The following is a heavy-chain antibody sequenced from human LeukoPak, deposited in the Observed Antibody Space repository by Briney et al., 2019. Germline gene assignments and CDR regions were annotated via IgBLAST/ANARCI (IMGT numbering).Heavy chain of an antibody. CDR1: GGSISSYY. CDR3: ARDPALFPHQGVSDY. Sequence: SETLSLTCTVSGGSISSYYWSWIRQPPGKGLEWIGYIYYSGSTNYNPSLKSRVTISVDTSKNQFSLKLSSVTAADTAVYYCARDPALFPHQGVSDYWGQGTLVTVSS. V-gene: IGHV4-59*01. J-gene: IGHJ4*02. D-gene: IGHD2-21*01. CDR2: IYYSGST.